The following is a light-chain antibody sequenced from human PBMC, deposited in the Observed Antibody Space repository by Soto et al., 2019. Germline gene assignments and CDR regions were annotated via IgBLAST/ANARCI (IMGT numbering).Light chain of an antibody. CDR2: GAS. V-gene: IGKV3-20*01. CDR1: QSVSSSY. Sequence: EIVLTQSPGTLSLSPGERATLSCRASQSVSSSYLAWYQQKPGQGPRLLIYGASSRATGTPDRFSGSGSGTEFTLTISRLEPEDFAVYYCQHYGSSRTFGQGTKVDIK. J-gene: IGKJ1*01. CDR3: QHYGSSRT.